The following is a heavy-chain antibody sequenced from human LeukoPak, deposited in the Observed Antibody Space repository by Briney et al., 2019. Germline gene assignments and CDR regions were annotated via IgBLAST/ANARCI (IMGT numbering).Heavy chain of an antibody. D-gene: IGHD2-8*01. CDR2: INPSGGST. CDR3: ARGGSIVLMVYAIEGFDY. J-gene: IGHJ4*02. Sequence: ASVKVSCKASGYTFTSYYMHWVRQAPGQGLEWMGIINPSGGSTSYAQKFQGRVTMTRDMSTSTVYMELSSLRSEDTAVYYCARGGSIVLMVYAIEGFDYWGQGTLVTVSS. CDR1: GYTFTSYY. V-gene: IGHV1-46*01.